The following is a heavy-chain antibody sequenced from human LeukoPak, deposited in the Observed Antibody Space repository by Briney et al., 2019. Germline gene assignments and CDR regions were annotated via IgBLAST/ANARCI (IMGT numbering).Heavy chain of an antibody. D-gene: IGHD4-23*01. CDR3: ARDKADGGNDY. V-gene: IGHV3-66*01. CDR2: IYSGGST. Sequence: GGSLRLSCAASGFTVSSNYMSWVRQAPGKGLEWVSVIYSGGSTYYADSVEGRFTISRDNSKNTLYLQMNSLRAEDTAVYYCARDKADGGNDYWGQGTLVTVSS. CDR1: GFTVSSNY. J-gene: IGHJ4*02.